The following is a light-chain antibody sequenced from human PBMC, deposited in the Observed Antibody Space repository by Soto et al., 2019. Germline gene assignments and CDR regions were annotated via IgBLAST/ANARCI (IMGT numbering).Light chain of an antibody. Sequence: QSALTQPASVSGYPGQSITISCTGTSSDVGSYNLVSWYQQHPAKAPKLMIYEVSQRPSGVSNRFSGSKSGNTASLTISGLQAEDEADYYCCSYAGSSTDVFGTGTKLTVL. V-gene: IGLV2-23*02. CDR3: CSYAGSSTDV. J-gene: IGLJ1*01. CDR1: SSDVGSYNL. CDR2: EVS.